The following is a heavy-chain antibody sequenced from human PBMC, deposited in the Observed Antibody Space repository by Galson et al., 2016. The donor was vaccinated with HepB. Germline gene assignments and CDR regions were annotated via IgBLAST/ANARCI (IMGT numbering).Heavy chain of an antibody. V-gene: IGHV4-39*01. D-gene: IGHD6-19*01. CDR2: IYYYTGST. Sequence: ETLSLTCTVSGVSISSRSYYWGWIRQPPGKGLEWIGSIYYYTGSTYYNPSLKSRVTISADTSKNQFSLRLSSVTAADTAVYYCARHIAMTATGDWFDPWGQGTLVIVFS. CDR1: GVSISSRSYY. J-gene: IGHJ5*02. CDR3: ARHIAMTATGDWFDP.